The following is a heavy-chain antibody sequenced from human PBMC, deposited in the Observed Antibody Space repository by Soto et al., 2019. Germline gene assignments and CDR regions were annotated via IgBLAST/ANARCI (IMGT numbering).Heavy chain of an antibody. V-gene: IGHV3-23*01. J-gene: IGHJ4*02. CDR1: GFTFSGYA. CDR2: IHGGGNSA. CDR3: AKNRGLLTTSWHFDY. Sequence: EVQLLESGGDLVQPGRSLRLSCAASGFTFSGYAMSWVRQAPGKGLEWVSVIHGGGNSAYYADSVKGRFTISRDNSKNTLYLQMSSLRGEDTAVYYCAKNRGLLTTSWHFDYWGQGTLVTVSS. D-gene: IGHD4-17*01.